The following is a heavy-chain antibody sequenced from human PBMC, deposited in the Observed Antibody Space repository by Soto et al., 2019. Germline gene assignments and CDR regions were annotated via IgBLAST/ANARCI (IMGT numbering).Heavy chain of an antibody. J-gene: IGHJ4*02. CDR1: GGSISSYY. V-gene: IGHV4-59*08. Sequence: QVQLQESGPGLVKPSETLSLTCTVCGGSISSYYWSWIRQPPGKGLEWIGYIYYSGSTNYNPSLKSRVTISVDTSKNQFSLKLSSVTAADTAVYYCARRYGDCFDYWGQGTLVTVSS. CDR3: ARRYGDCFDY. CDR2: IYYSGST. D-gene: IGHD4-17*01.